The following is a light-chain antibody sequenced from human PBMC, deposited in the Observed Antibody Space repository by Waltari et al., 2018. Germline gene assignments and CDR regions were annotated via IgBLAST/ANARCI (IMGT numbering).Light chain of an antibody. CDR1: ANDVGSYNY. V-gene: IGLV2-11*01. CDR2: DVS. J-gene: IGLJ1*01. Sequence: QSALTQPRSVSGSPGQSVTISCTGTANDVGSYNYVSWYQQHPGEAPKLLIYDVSKSPSVVPYRFSGSNSRNTASLTISVLQAEDEADYYCCSFAAISFYVFGTGTKVTVL. CDR3: CSFAAISFYV.